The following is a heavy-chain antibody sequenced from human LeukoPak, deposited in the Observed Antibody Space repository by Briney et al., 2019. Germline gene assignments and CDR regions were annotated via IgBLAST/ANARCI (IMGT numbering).Heavy chain of an antibody. V-gene: IGHV3-74*01. CDR3: ASPTGGGWYGLVNY. J-gene: IGHJ4*02. Sequence: GGSLRLSCEASGFTFNNYWMHWVRQAPGKGLVWVSRIKSDGSTTYYADSVKGRSTISRDNAKNMLYLQMNSLRAEDTAVYYCASPTGGGWYGLVNYWGQGTLVTVSS. CDR1: GFTFNNYW. CDR2: IKSDGSTT. D-gene: IGHD6-19*01.